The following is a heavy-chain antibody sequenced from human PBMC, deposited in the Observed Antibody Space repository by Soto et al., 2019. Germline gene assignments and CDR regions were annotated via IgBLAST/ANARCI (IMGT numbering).Heavy chain of an antibody. Sequence: PGRLLTLSCAASGFTLSSYAMSWLRQAPGKGLEWVSAISGSGGSTYYADSVKGRFTISRDNSKNTLYLQMNSLRAEDTAVYYCARTWGGVIVSKYYFDYWGRGTLVTVSS. CDR3: ARTWGGVIVSKYYFDY. V-gene: IGHV3-23*01. CDR1: GFTLSSYA. D-gene: IGHD3-16*02. CDR2: ISGSGGST. J-gene: IGHJ4*03.